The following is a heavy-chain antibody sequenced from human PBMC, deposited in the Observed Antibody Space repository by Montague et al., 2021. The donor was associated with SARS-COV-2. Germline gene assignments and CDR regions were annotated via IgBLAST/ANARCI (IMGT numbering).Heavy chain of an antibody. V-gene: IGHV4-39*01. D-gene: IGHD3-10*01. CDR1: GASISSSENS. CDR3: ARHDNSGTYPMDV. J-gene: IGHJ6*02. Sequence: SETLSLTCTVSGASISSSENSWGWIRQSPGKGLEWFWSIFYSGTTYFNPSLRSRIAISVDTSKNQFSLKVTSVTAADTAVYYCARHDNSGTYPMDVWGQGTTVTVSS. CDR2: IFYSGTT.